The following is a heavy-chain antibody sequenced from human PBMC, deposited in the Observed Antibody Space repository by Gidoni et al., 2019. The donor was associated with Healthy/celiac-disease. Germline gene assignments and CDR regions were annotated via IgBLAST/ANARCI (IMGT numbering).Heavy chain of an antibody. J-gene: IGHJ5*02. D-gene: IGHD6-19*01. CDR3: TKAGPAYSSGWLAQNWCDP. CDR1: GFTCDDYA. CDR2: SSWTSGSI. Sequence: EVQLVESGGGLVQPGRSLRLSCAASGFTCDDYAMHVVRQAPGKGLEWVSGSSWTSGSIVYADSVKGRFPISRDNAKNTLYLQMNSLRTEDTAGYYCTKAGPAYSSGWLAQNWCDPWGQGTRVTVSA. V-gene: IGHV3-9*01.